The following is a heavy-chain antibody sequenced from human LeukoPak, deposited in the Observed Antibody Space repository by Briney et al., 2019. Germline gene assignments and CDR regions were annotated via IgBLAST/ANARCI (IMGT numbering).Heavy chain of an antibody. CDR1: GFTFSSYW. D-gene: IGHD1-26*01. CDR3: ARGTGYSVFDI. J-gene: IGHJ3*02. Sequence: GGSLRLSCAASGFTFSSYWMNGVRQAPGKGLVWVSRINSDGSSTSYADSVKGRFTISRDNAKNTLYLQMNSLRVEDTAVYYCARGTGYSVFDIWGQGTMVTVSS. V-gene: IGHV3-74*01. CDR2: INSDGSST.